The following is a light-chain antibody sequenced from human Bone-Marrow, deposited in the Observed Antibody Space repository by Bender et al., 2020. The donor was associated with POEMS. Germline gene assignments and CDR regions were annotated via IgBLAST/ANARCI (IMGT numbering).Light chain of an antibody. CDR1: NIDSKS. V-gene: IGLV3-22*01. J-gene: IGLJ3*02. CDR2: EDN. Sequence: SFVLTQPPSVSVGPGQTVTMSCDGDNIDSKSVHWYQQKPGQAPKLLIYEDNERYLGIPERFSGSISGNTTTLTISGVLTDDEADYYCLSGDEDTWVFGGGTKLTVL. CDR3: LSGDEDTWV.